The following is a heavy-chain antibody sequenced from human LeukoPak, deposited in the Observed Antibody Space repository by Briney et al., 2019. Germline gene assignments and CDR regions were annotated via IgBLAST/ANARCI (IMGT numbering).Heavy chain of an antibody. CDR1: GYSFTSYW. D-gene: IGHD3-10*01. Sequence: GESLKISCKGSGYSFTSYWIGWVRQMPGKGLEWMGIIYPGDSDTRYSPSFQGQVTISADESISTAYLQWSSLKASDTAMYYCARLDRGPITMVRGNAFDIWGQGTMVTVSS. J-gene: IGHJ3*02. V-gene: IGHV5-51*01. CDR3: ARLDRGPITMVRGNAFDI. CDR2: IYPGDSDT.